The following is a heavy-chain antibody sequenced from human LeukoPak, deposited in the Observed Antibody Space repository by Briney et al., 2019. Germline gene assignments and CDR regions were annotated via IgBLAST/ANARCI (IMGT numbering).Heavy chain of an antibody. CDR3: ARAGWFGDRLGDYLDN. Sequence: PGGSLRLSCAASGFTFSSYEMNWVRQAPGKGLEWVSYISSSGSTIYYADSVKGRFTISRDNAKNSLYLQMNSLRAEDTAVYYCARAGWFGDRLGDYLDNWGQGTLVTVSS. J-gene: IGHJ4*02. D-gene: IGHD3-10*01. V-gene: IGHV3-48*03. CDR1: GFTFSSYE. CDR2: ISSSGSTI.